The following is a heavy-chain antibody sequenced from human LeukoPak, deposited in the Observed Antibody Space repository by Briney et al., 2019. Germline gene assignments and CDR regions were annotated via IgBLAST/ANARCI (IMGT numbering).Heavy chain of an antibody. V-gene: IGHV4-39*01. CDR1: GGSISSSSYY. CDR3: ARVRRRGYSYGSATGWDY. CDR2: IYYSGST. D-gene: IGHD5-18*01. J-gene: IGHJ4*02. Sequence: PSETLSLTCTVSGGSISSSSYYWGWIRQPPGKGLEWIGSIYYSGSTYYNPSLKSRVTISVDTSKNQFSLKLSSVTAADTAVYYCARVRRRGYSYGSATGWDYWGQGTLVTVSS.